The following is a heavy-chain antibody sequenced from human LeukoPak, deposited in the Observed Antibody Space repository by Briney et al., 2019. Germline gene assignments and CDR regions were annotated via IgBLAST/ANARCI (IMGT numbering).Heavy chain of an antibody. CDR3: ARHGSGYDLDY. D-gene: IGHD5-12*01. Sequence: GECLKISCKGSGYRFTSYWISWVRQMPGKGLEWMGRIDPSDSYTNYSPSFQGHVTISADKSISTAYLQWSSLKASDTAMYYCARHGSGYDLDYWGQGTLVTVSS. CDR1: GYRFTSYW. V-gene: IGHV5-10-1*01. CDR2: IDPSDSYT. J-gene: IGHJ4*02.